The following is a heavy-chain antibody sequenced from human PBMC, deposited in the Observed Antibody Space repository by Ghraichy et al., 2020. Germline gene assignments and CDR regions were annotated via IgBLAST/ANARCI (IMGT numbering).Heavy chain of an antibody. CDR3: TTDAYYDSRISDD. J-gene: IGHJ4*02. CDR1: GFTFSNAW. Sequence: GGSLRLSCAASGFTFSNAWMSWVRQAPGKGLEWVGRIKSKTDGGTKDYAEPVKGRFTISRDHSKNTLYLQMNSLKTEDTAVYYCTTDAYYDSRISDDWGQGTLVTASS. D-gene: IGHD3-22*01. V-gene: IGHV3-15*01. CDR2: IKSKTDGGTK.